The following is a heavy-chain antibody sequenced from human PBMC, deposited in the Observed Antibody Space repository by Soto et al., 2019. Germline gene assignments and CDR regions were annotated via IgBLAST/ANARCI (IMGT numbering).Heavy chain of an antibody. V-gene: IGHV4-39*01. J-gene: IGHJ6*02. CDR1: VGSIITSSYY. Sequence: QLLLQESGPGLVKPSETLSLTCTVSVGSIITSSYYWGWIRQSPGKGLEWIGSTYYSGNTHYNPSLESRGTISVSTSRNQFSPELSSVPAAGTAVYYCARLLYGMDVWGQGTTVTVSS. CDR3: ARLLYGMDV. CDR2: TYYSGNT.